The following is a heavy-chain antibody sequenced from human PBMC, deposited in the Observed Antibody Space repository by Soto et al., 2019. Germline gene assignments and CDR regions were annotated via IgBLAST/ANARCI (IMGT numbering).Heavy chain of an antibody. CDR2: IYYSGST. J-gene: IGHJ4*02. CDR3: ARGSNSGSYNFDY. V-gene: IGHV4-39*07. CDR1: GGSISSSSYY. D-gene: IGHD1-26*01. Sequence: SATLSLTCTVSGGSISSSSYYWGWIRQPPGKGLEWIGNIYYSGSTFHNPSLKSRVTISVDTSKNQFSLKLSSVTAADTAVYYCARGSNSGSYNFDYWGQGTLVTVSS.